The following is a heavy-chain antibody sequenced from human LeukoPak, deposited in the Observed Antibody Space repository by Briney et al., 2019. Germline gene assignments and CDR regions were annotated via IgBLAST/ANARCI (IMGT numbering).Heavy chain of an antibody. CDR1: GFTFSSHW. D-gene: IGHD1-1*01. Sequence: PGGSLRLSCAASGFTFSSHWMHWVRQAPGKGLVWVSRINSEGSITTYADSAQGRFTISRDNAKNTLYLQVNSLRVEDTAVYYCARDYNWNPPDYWGQGTLVTVSS. J-gene: IGHJ4*02. CDR2: INSEGSIT. CDR3: ARDYNWNPPDY. V-gene: IGHV3-74*01.